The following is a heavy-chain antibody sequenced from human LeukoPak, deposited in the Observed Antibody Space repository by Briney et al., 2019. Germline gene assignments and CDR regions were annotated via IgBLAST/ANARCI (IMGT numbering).Heavy chain of an antibody. V-gene: IGHV1-2*06. CDR1: GYTFTGYY. D-gene: IGHD5-24*01. Sequence: ASVKISCKASGYTFTGYYMNWVRQAPGQGLEWMGRINPKTGGTNYTQNFQGSVTMTRDTSITTVYMELSRLRSDDTAVYYCARVGDGLNDGFYIWGQGTMVTVSS. J-gene: IGHJ3*02. CDR3: ARVGDGLNDGFYI. CDR2: INPKTGGT.